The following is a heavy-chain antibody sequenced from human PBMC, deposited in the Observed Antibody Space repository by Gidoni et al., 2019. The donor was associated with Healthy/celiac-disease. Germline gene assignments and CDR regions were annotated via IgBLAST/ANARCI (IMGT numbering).Heavy chain of an antibody. D-gene: IGHD3-9*01. CDR3: TQYYDILTGYAFDI. Sequence: EVQLVESGGGLVQPGGSLKLSCAASGFPFSGSAMHWVRQASGKGLEWVGRIRSKANSYATAYAASVKGRFTISRDDSKNTAYLQMNSLKTEDTAVYYCTQYYDILTGYAFDIWGQGTMVTVSS. J-gene: IGHJ3*02. CDR2: IRSKANSYAT. V-gene: IGHV3-73*02. CDR1: GFPFSGSA.